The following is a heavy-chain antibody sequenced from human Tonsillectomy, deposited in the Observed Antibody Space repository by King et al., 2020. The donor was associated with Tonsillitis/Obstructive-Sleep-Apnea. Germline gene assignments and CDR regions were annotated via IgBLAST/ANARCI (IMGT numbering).Heavy chain of an antibody. V-gene: IGHV3-13*05. CDR2: IDTTGDP. CDR1: GFTFSSYD. J-gene: IGHJ6*02. D-gene: IGHD3-22*01. CDR3: ARAYDSGGYYYYGLDV. Sequence: VQLVESGGGLVQPGGSLRLSCAASGFTFSSYDMHWVRQATGKGLEWVSGIDTTGDPYYPGSVKGRFTISRENAKNSLYLHMNSLSAGDTAVYYCARAYDSGGYYYYGLDVWSEGTSAT.